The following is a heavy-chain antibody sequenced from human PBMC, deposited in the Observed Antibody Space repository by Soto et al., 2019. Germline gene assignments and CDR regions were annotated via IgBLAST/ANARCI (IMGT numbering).Heavy chain of an antibody. CDR1: GGSISSGDYY. J-gene: IGHJ2*01. CDR2: IYYSGST. D-gene: IGHD4-17*01. CDR3: ARGRDPGGQGGDYPGYWYFDL. V-gene: IGHV4-30-4*01. Sequence: QVQLQESGPGLVKPSQTLSLTCTVSGGSISSGDYYWSWIRQPPGKGLEWIGYIYYSGSTYYNPSLKSRVTISVDTSKNQFSLKLSSVTAADTAVYYYARGRDPGGQGGDYPGYWYFDLWGRGTLVTVSS.